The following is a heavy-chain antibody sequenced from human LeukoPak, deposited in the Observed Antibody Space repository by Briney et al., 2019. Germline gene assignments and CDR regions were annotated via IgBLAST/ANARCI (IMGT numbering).Heavy chain of an antibody. V-gene: IGHV3-23*01. CDR3: AKQPTGGQWLVPFDY. Sequence: GGSLRLSCAASGFTFSSYAMSWVRQAPGKGLEWVSAISGSGGSKYYADSVKGRFTISRDNSKNTLYLQMNSLRAEDTAVYYCAKQPTGGQWLVPFDYWGQGTLVTVSS. J-gene: IGHJ4*02. D-gene: IGHD6-19*01. CDR1: GFTFSSYA. CDR2: ISGSGGSK.